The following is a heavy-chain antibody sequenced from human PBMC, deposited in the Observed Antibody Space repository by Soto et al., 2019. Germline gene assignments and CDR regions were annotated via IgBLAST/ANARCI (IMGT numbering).Heavy chain of an antibody. D-gene: IGHD4-17*01. Sequence: GGSLRLSCAASGFTFSSYSMNWVRQAPWKGLEWVSYISSSSSTIYYADSVKGRFTISRDNAKNSLYLQMNSLRDEDTAVYYCARDALGDYVSGTLYYYYGMDVWGQGTTVTVSS. J-gene: IGHJ6*02. V-gene: IGHV3-48*02. CDR2: ISSSSSTI. CDR1: GFTFSSYS. CDR3: ARDALGDYVSGTLYYYYGMDV.